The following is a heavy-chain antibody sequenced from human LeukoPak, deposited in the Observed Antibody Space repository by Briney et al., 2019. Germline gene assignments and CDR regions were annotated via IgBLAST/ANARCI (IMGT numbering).Heavy chain of an antibody. J-gene: IGHJ4*02. D-gene: IGHD4-17*01. Sequence: ASVKVSCKASGYTFTGYYMHWVRQAPGQGLEWMGWINPNSGGTNYAQKFQGRVTMTRDTSISTAYMKLSRLRSDDTAVYYCARSPPYYGDLDYWGQGTLVTVSS. V-gene: IGHV1-2*02. CDR2: INPNSGGT. CDR3: ARSPPYYGDLDY. CDR1: GYTFTGYY.